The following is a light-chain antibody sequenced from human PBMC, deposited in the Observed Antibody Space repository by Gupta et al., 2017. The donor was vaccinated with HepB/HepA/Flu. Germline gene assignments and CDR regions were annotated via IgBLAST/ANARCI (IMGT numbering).Light chain of an antibody. J-gene: IGLJ3*02. V-gene: IGLV2-14*01. CDR1: SSDVGGYNY. Sequence: QSALTQPASVPGSPGQSITISCTGTSSDVGGYNYVSWYQQHPGKAPKLMIYDVSNRPSGVANRCSGSKSGNTASLTISGLQAEDEADYYCSSYTSSSTSWVFGGGTKLTVL. CDR2: DVS. CDR3: SSYTSSSTSWV.